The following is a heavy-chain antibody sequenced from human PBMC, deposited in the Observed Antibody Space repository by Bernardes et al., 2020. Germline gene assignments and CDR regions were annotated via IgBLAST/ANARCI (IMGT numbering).Heavy chain of an antibody. V-gene: IGHV3-23*01. Sequence: GSLRLSCAASGFTFSSYAMSWVRQAPGKGLEWVSAISGSGGSTYYADSVKGRFTISRDNSKNTLYLQMNSLRAEDTAVYYCAKDSYDFWSGYPYMDVWGKGTTVTVSS. CDR2: ISGSGGST. D-gene: IGHD3-3*01. J-gene: IGHJ6*03. CDR1: GFTFSSYA. CDR3: AKDSYDFWSGYPYMDV.